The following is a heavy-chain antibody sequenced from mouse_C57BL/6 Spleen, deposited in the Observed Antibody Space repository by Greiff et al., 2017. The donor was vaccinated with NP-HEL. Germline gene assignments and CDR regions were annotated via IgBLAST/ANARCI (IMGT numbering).Heavy chain of an antibody. V-gene: IGHV7-3*01. Sequence: EVKVVESGGGLVQPGGSLSLSCAASGFTFTDYYMSWVRQPPGKALEWLGFIRNKANGYTTEYSASVKGRFTISRDNSQSILYLQMNALRAEDSATYYCARLSSTMISYFDYWGQGTTLTVSS. CDR1: GFTFTDYY. J-gene: IGHJ2*01. D-gene: IGHD2-4*01. CDR3: ARLSSTMISYFDY. CDR2: IRNKANGYTT.